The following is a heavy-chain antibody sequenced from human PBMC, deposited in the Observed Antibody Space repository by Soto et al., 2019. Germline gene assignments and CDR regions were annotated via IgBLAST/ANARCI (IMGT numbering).Heavy chain of an antibody. J-gene: IGHJ6*02. CDR1: GFTFRTYT. V-gene: IGHV3-21*01. Sequence: GGSLRLSCISSGFTFRTYTMDWVRQAPGKGLEWVSGIRGFSPYTFYAESVKGRFTISRDNAKNSLFLQMNSLRAEDTAVYYCARDRGYDAHDFYYNAMDVWGQGTTVTVSS. CDR3: ARDRGYDAHDFYYNAMDV. D-gene: IGHD2-15*01. CDR2: IRGFSPYT.